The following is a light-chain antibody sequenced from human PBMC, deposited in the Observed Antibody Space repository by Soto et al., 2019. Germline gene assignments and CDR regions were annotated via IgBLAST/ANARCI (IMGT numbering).Light chain of an antibody. CDR2: GNS. CDR1: SSNIGAGYD. V-gene: IGLV1-40*01. Sequence: QSVLTQPPSVSGAPGQRVTISCTGSSSNIGAGYDVHWYQQLPRTAPKLLIYGNSNRPSGVPDRFSGSRSGTSASLAITGLQAEDEADYYCQSYDSSLSGSDVFGTGTQLTVL. J-gene: IGLJ1*01. CDR3: QSYDSSLSGSDV.